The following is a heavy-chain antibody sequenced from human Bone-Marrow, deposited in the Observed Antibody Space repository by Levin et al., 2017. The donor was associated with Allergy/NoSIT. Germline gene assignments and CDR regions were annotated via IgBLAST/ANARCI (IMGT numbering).Heavy chain of an antibody. CDR3: AKVGISGPILTNCFDP. CDR1: GFPLSSFS. CDR2: ISTTGTYI. J-gene: IGHJ5*02. Sequence: GGSLRLSCAASGFPLSSFSMHWVRQAPGKGLEWVSSISTTGTYIYYADSVRGRFTISKDNAKNSLYLQMDSLRAEDTAVYYCAKVGISGPILTNCFDPWGQGTLVTVSS. V-gene: IGHV3-21*06. D-gene: IGHD2/OR15-2a*01.